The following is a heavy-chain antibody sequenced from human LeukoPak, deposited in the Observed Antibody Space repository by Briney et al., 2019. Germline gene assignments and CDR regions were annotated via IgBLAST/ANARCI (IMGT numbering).Heavy chain of an antibody. Sequence: PGGTLRLSCAASGFTFSSYSMNWVRQAPGKGLEWGSSISSISSNIYYADSVKGRFTISRDNAKNSLYLQMNSLRAEDTAVYYCARPPGRAFDSWGQGTMVTVSS. CDR3: ARPPGRAFDS. CDR1: GFTFSSYS. D-gene: IGHD2-15*01. V-gene: IGHV3-21*01. CDR2: ISSISSNI. J-gene: IGHJ3*01.